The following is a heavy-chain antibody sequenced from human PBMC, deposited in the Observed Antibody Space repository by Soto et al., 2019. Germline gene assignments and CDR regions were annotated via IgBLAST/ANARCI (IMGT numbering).Heavy chain of an antibody. CDR1: GGSISSGGYY. CDR3: ARVVGHWFDP. V-gene: IGHV4-31*03. D-gene: IGHD2-15*01. CDR2: IYYSGST. Sequence: ASETLSLTCTVSGGSISSGGYYWSWIRQHPGKGLEWIGYIYYSGSTYYNPSLKSRVTISVDTSKNQFSLKLSSVTAADTAVYYCARVVGHWFDPWGQGTLVTVSS. J-gene: IGHJ5*02.